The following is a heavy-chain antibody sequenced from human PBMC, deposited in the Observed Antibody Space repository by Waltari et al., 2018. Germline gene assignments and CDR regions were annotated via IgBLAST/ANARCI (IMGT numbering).Heavy chain of an antibody. J-gene: IGHJ4*02. CDR3: ARDSAWAVDY. V-gene: IGHV4-34*01. D-gene: IGHD6-19*01. Sequence: QVQLQQWGAGLLKPSETLSLTCAVYGGSFSGYYWSWIRQPPGKGLEWIGEINHSGSTNYNPSLKSRVTISVDTSKNQFSLKLSSVTAADTAVYYCARDSAWAVDYWGQGTLVTVSS. CDR2: INHSGST. CDR1: GGSFSGYY.